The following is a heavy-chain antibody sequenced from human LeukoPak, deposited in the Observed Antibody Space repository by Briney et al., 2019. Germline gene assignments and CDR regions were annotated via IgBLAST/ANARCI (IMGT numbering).Heavy chain of an antibody. CDR1: GFTFDDYW. CDR2: INQDGSEK. CDR3: ARENMYDSSDYYGWSGYYDH. J-gene: IGHJ4*02. D-gene: IGHD3-22*01. Sequence: PGGSLRLSCGASGFTFDDYWMSWVRQAPGQGLEWVANINQDGSEKYYLDSAKGRFTISRDNARNSLHLQVNSLRAEDTAIYYCARENMYDSSDYYGWSGYYDHWGQGTLVTVSS. V-gene: IGHV3-7*01.